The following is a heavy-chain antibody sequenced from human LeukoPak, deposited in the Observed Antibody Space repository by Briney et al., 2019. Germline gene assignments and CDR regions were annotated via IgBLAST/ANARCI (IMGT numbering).Heavy chain of an antibody. CDR2: INWNSGSI. J-gene: IGHJ4*02. D-gene: IGHD3-22*01. V-gene: IGHV3-9*01. CDR3: AKDKEDSRGYYYVFDF. CDR1: GFTFSSYW. Sequence: GGSLRLSCAASGFTFSSYWMSWVRQAPGKGPEWVAGINWNSGSIGYADSVKGRFTISRDNAKNYLYLHLNSLRAEDTALYYCAKDKEDSRGYYYVFDFWGQGTLVTVSS.